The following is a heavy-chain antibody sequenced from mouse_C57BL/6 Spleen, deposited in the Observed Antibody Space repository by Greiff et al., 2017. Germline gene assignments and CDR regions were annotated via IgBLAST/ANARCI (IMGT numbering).Heavy chain of an antibody. CDR3: ARWRAAQDTLDY. D-gene: IGHD3-1*01. Sequence: QVQLQQSGAELVRPGASVKLSCKASGYTFTRYSMQWVKQRPGPGLEWIGYIVPSSGYTKYNQKFKDKATLTADKSSSTAYMQLSSLTSEDSAIYYCARWRAAQDTLDYWGQGTTRTVSS. CDR2: IVPSSGYT. V-gene: IGHV1-4*01. CDR1: GYTFTRYS. J-gene: IGHJ2*01.